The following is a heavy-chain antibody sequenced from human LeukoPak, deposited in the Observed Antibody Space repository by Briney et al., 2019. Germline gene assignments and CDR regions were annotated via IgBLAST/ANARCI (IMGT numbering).Heavy chain of an antibody. V-gene: IGHV3-15*01. CDR1: GFTFSNAW. CDR2: IKSKTDGGTT. Sequence: KPGGSLRLSCAASGFTFSNAWMSWVRQAPGKGLEWVGRIKSKTDGGTTDYAAPVKGRFTISRDDSKNTLYLQMNSLKTEDTAVYYCTTDLRRRIAAAAVHKMVDYWGQGTLVTVSS. D-gene: IGHD6-13*01. J-gene: IGHJ4*02. CDR3: TTDLRRRIAAAAVHKMVDY.